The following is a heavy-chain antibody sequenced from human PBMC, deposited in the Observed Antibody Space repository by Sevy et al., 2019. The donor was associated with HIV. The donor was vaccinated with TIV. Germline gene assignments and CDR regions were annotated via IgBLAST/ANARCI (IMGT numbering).Heavy chain of an antibody. CDR1: GFTFSSYS. Sequence: GGSLRLSCAASGFTFSSYSMNWVRQAPGKGLELVSSISSSSSYIYYADSVKGRFTISRDNAKNSLYLQMNSLRAEDTAVYYCARGEMATIGAFDIWGQGTMVTVSS. J-gene: IGHJ3*02. D-gene: IGHD5-12*01. V-gene: IGHV3-21*01. CDR3: ARGEMATIGAFDI. CDR2: ISSSSSYI.